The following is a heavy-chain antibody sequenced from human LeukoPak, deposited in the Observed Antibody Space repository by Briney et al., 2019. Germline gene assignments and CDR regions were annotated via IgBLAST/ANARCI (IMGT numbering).Heavy chain of an antibody. CDR1: GFPFSGNA. CDR2: VGGDEKT. Sequence: GGSLRLSCAASGFPFSGNAMSWVRQVPGRGLEWVSGVGGDEKTHYADSVKGRFTISRDNSKNTLYLQMYSLRAEDTAVYYCAKRQAHYYYGMDVWGQGTTVTVSS. V-gene: IGHV3-23*01. CDR3: AKRQAHYYYGMDV. J-gene: IGHJ6*02.